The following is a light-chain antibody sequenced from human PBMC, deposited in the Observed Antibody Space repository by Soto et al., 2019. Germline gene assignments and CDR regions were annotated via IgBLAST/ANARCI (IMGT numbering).Light chain of an antibody. CDR3: TSYAGSNNLL. Sequence: QSALTQPPSASGSPGHSVAISCTGTSSDVGGYNYVSWYQQHPGKAPKLIIYEVSKRPSGVPDCFSGSKSGNTASLTVSGLQAEDEADYYCTSYAGSNNLLFGGGTKLTVL. CDR1: SSDVGGYNY. V-gene: IGLV2-8*01. CDR2: EVS. J-gene: IGLJ2*01.